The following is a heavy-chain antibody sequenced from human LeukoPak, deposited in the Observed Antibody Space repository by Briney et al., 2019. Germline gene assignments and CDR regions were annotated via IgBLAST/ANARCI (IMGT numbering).Heavy chain of an antibody. V-gene: IGHV3-48*01. J-gene: IGHJ4*02. CDR3: AKDQKDSTSWYFDY. CDR2: ISWNSNAI. D-gene: IGHD6-13*01. Sequence: GGSLRLSCAASGFTFSSYSMNWVRQAQGKGLEWVSYISWNSNAIYYADSVKGRFTISRDNSRNTMYLQMNSLRAEDTALYYCAKDQKDSTSWYFDYWGQGTLVTVSS. CDR1: GFTFSSYS.